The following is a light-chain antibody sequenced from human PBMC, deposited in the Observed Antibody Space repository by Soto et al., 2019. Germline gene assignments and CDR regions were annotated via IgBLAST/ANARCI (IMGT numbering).Light chain of an antibody. CDR3: SSYPSSAPFYV. CDR1: STDVDGYDY. Sequence: QPVLTQLASVSGSARHSSTIFSNEASTDVDGYDYVSWYQQHPGQAPKLMIYDVNNRPSGVSYRFSGSKSGDTASLTISGLQAEDDADYYCSSYPSSAPFYVFGTRTKVTVL. J-gene: IGLJ1*01. CDR2: DVN. V-gene: IGLV2-14*03.